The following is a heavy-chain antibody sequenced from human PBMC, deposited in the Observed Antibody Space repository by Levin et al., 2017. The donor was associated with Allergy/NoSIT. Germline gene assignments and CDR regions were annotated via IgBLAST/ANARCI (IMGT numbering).Heavy chain of an antibody. J-gene: IGHJ6*02. D-gene: IGHD6-13*01. CDR3: ARVYGDSSSSHYYYYYYYGMDV. V-gene: IGHV4-59*01. CDR1: GGSISSYY. CDR2: IYYSGST. Sequence: SCTVSGGSISSYYWSWIRQPPGKGLEWIGYIYYSGSTNYNPSLKRRVTISVDTSKNQFSLKLSSVTAADTAVYYCARVYGDSSSSHYYYYYYYGMDVWGQGTTVTVSS.